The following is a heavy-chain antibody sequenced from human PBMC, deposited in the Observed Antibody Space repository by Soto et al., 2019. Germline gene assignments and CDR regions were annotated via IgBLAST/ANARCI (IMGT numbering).Heavy chain of an antibody. CDR1: GFTFSSYG. D-gene: IGHD2-21*02. Sequence: GGSLRLSCAASGFTFSSYGMHWVRQAPGKGLEWVAVISYDGSNKYYADSVKGRFTISRDSSKNTLYLQMNSLRAEDTAVYYCAKDRSRCGGDCYSYYFDYWGQGTLVTVSS. J-gene: IGHJ4*02. CDR3: AKDRSRCGGDCYSYYFDY. V-gene: IGHV3-30*18. CDR2: ISYDGSNK.